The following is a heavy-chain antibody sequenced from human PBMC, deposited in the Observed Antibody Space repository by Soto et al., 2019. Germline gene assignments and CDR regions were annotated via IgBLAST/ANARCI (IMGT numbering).Heavy chain of an antibody. CDR3: ARVYFCSGYWQFDY. J-gene: IGHJ4*02. CDR2: INPNSSGT. Sequence: ASVKVSCKASGYTFTGYYMHWVRQAPGQGLEWLGWINPNSSGTNYAQQFHGRVTMTRNTSISTAYMELSRLRSADTAVYYCARVYFCSGYWQFDYWGQGTLVTVSS. D-gene: IGHD3-3*01. V-gene: IGHV1-2*02. CDR1: GYTFTGYY.